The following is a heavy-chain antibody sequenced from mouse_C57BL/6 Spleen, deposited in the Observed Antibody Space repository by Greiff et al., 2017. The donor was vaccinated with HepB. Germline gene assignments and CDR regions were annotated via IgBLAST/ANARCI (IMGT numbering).Heavy chain of an antibody. Sequence: QVQLQQSGAELVRPGSSVKLSCKASGYTFTSYWMDWVKQRPGQGLEWIGNIYPSDSETHYNQKFKDKATLTVDKSSSTAYMQLSSLTYEDSAVYYCARDGDYGDYWGQGTTLTVSS. D-gene: IGHD2-4*01. CDR3: ARDGDYGDY. CDR1: GYTFTSYW. CDR2: IYPSDSET. V-gene: IGHV1-61*01. J-gene: IGHJ2*01.